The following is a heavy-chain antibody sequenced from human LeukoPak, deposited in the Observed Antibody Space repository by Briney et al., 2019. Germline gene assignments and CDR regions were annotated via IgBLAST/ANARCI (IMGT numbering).Heavy chain of an antibody. Sequence: ASVKVSCKASGYTFTSYGISWVRQAPGQGLEWMGWISAYNGNTNYAQKPQGRVTMTTDTSTSTAYMELRSLRSDDTAVYYCASRLRPLSDAFDIWGQGTLVTVS. J-gene: IGHJ3*02. CDR2: ISAYNGNT. D-gene: IGHD3-16*01. CDR3: ASRLRPLSDAFDI. V-gene: IGHV1-18*01. CDR1: GYTFTSYG.